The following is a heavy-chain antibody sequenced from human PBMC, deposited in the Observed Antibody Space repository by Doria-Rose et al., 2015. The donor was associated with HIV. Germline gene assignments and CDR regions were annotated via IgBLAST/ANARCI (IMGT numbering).Heavy chain of an antibody. Sequence: ESGPVLVEPTETLALACTVSGVSLSSPGMGVSWIRQPPGKALEWPANIFSDDDRSYNTSLKSRLTISRGTSKSQVVLTMTDMDPVDTATYYCARIKSSRWYHKYYFDFWGQGTLVIVSA. CDR2: IFSDDDR. CDR1: GVSLSSPGMG. CDR3: ARIKSSRWYHKYYFDF. V-gene: IGHV2-26*01. J-gene: IGHJ4*02. D-gene: IGHD6-13*01.